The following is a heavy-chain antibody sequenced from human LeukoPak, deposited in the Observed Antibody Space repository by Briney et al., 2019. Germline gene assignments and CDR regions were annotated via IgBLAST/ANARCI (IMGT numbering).Heavy chain of an antibody. D-gene: IGHD4-11*01. CDR3: VKDFGSNYAFDAFDI. V-gene: IGHV3-23*01. CDR1: GFTFSSYA. CDR2: LTGSGGDT. Sequence: PGGSLRLSCAASGFTFSSYAMRWVRQAPGKGLEWVSGLTGSGGDTYYADSVKGRFTISRDNSKNTLYLQMNSLRAEDTALYYCVKDFGSNYAFDAFDIWGQGTMVTVSS. J-gene: IGHJ3*02.